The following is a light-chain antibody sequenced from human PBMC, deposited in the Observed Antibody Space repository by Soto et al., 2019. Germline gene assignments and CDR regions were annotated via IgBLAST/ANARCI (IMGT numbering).Light chain of an antibody. Sequence: EIQMTQSPSSLSASVGDRVIITCRASQSISSYLNWYQQKPGKIPKLLIYAASRLQSGVPSRFSGSGSGTDFSLTISSLQPEDFATYYCQQSYSTPTFGQGTKVDI. J-gene: IGKJ1*01. CDR1: QSISSY. CDR2: AAS. CDR3: QQSYSTPT. V-gene: IGKV1-39*01.